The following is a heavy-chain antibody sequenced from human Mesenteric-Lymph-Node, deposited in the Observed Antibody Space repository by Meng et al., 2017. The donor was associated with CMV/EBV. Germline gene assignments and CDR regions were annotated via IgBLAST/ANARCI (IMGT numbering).Heavy chain of an antibody. V-gene: IGHV4-61*01. D-gene: IGHD3-10*01. CDR3: ARVEYYGSGSYYLGVDY. CDR1: GSLSSGSYY. J-gene: IGHJ4*02. Sequence: GSLSSGSYYWSWIRQPPGKGLEWIGCVYYSGSTNYNPSLKSRVTISVDTSKNQFSLTLRSVTAADTAMYYCARVEYYGSGSYYLGVDYWGQGTLAPSPQ. CDR2: VYYSGST.